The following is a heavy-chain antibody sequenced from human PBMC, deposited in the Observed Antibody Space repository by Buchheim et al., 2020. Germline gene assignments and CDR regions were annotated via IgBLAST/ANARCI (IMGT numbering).Heavy chain of an antibody. V-gene: IGHV3-30-3*01. CDR1: GFTFSSYA. J-gene: IGHJ5*02. Sequence: QVQLVESGGGVVQPGRSLRLSCAASGFTFSSYAMHWVRQAPGKGLEWVAVIYYDGSNKYYADSVKGRFTISRDNSTNTLYLQMNSLRAEDTAVYYCARAGVYGDYAGWFDPWGQGTL. D-gene: IGHD4-17*01. CDR3: ARAGVYGDYAGWFDP. CDR2: IYYDGSNK.